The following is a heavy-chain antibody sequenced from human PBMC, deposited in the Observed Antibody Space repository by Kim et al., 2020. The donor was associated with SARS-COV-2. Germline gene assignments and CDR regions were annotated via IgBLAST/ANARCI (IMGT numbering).Heavy chain of an antibody. CDR1: GFTFSSYS. CDR3: ARDAQWLVSGLYYYYGMDV. Sequence: GGSLRLSCAASGFTFSSYSMNWVRQAPGKGLEWVSYISSSSSTIYYADSVKGRFTISRDNAKNSLYLQMNSLRDEDTAVYYCARDAQWLVSGLYYYYGMDVWGQGTTVTVSS. V-gene: IGHV3-48*02. D-gene: IGHD6-19*01. J-gene: IGHJ6*02. CDR2: ISSSSSTI.